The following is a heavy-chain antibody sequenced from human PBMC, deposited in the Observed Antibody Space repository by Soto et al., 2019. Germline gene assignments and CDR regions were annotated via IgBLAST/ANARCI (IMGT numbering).Heavy chain of an antibody. CDR3: AGSRATRYSRSSYYFDY. Sequence: SETLSLTCTGCGGSISSYYWSWIRQPPWKGLEWIGYIYYSGSTKYNPSLKSRVTISVDTSKNQFSLKLSSVTAADTAVYYCAGSRATRYSRSSYYFDYCGQGTLVPVCS. CDR1: GGSISSYY. J-gene: IGHJ4*02. D-gene: IGHD6-13*01. CDR2: IYYSGST. V-gene: IGHV4-59*01.